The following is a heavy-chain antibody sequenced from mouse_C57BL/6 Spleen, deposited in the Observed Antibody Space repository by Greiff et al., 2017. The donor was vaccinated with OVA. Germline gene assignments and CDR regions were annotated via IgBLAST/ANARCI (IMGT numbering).Heavy chain of an antibody. J-gene: IGHJ4*01. CDR1: GFTFTDYY. Sequence: EVKLVESGGGLVQPGGSLSLSCAASGFTFTDYYMSWVRQPPGKALEWLGFIRNKANGYTTEYSASVKGRFTISRDNSQSILYLQMNALRAEDSATYYCARDRGYAPMDYWGQGTSVTVSS. D-gene: IGHD2-2*01. CDR3: ARDRGYAPMDY. V-gene: IGHV7-3*01. CDR2: IRNKANGYTT.